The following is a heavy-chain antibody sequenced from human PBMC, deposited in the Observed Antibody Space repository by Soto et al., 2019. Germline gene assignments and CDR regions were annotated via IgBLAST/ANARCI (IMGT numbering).Heavy chain of an antibody. CDR3: ARDTGDGTFDF. D-gene: IGHD7-27*01. V-gene: IGHV1-69*06. CDR1: GGTFSSYA. Sequence: SVKVSCKASGGTFSSYAISWVRQAPGQGLEWMGGVIPIFGTANYAQKFQGRVTISRDTSASTAYMELTSLRSEDTAVYYCARDTGDGTFDFWGQGTLVTVSS. CDR2: VIPIFGTA. J-gene: IGHJ4*02.